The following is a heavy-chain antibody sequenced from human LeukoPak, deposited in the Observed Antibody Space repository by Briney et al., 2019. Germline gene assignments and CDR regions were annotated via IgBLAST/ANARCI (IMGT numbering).Heavy chain of an antibody. CDR2: ISWNSGSI. CDR1: GFTFDDYA. J-gene: IGHJ4*02. V-gene: IGHV3-9*01. CDR3: ARDLFDD. Sequence: SLRLSCAASGFTFDDYAMHWVRQAPGKGLEWVSGISWNSGSIGYADSVKGRFTISRDNAKSSLYLQMNSLRAEDTAVYYCARDLFDDWGQGTLVTVSS.